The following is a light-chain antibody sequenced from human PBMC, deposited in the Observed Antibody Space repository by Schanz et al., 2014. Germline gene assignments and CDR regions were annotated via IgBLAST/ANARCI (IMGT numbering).Light chain of an antibody. V-gene: IGKV3D-20*02. J-gene: IGKJ2*01. CDR1: QGVSGNY. CDR3: QQRSNWPPYT. Sequence: IVLTQSPGTLSLSPGERAILSCRASQGVSGNYLAWYQEKPGQAPSLLIYGTSSRATGVPERFSGSGSGTDFTLTISRLEPEDFAVYYCQQRSNWPPYTFGQGTKLEIK. CDR2: GTS.